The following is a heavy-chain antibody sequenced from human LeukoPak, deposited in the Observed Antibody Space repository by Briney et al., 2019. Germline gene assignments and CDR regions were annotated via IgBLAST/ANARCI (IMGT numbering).Heavy chain of an antibody. J-gene: IGHJ4*02. CDR2: IYHSGST. Sequence: PSETLSLTCTVSGYSISSGYYWGWIRQPPGKGLEWIGSIYHSGSTYYNPSLKSRVTISVDTSKNQFSLKLSSVTAADTAVYYCARGGGEEYYYDSSGSFNYWGQGTLVTVSS. CDR3: ARGGGEEYYYDSSGSFNY. D-gene: IGHD3-22*01. V-gene: IGHV4-38-2*02. CDR1: GYSISSGYY.